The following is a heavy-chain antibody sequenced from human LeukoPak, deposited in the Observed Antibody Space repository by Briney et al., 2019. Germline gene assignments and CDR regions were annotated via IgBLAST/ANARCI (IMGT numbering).Heavy chain of an antibody. CDR3: AKDLASYGDYSSFDY. J-gene: IGHJ4*02. CDR1: GFTFHDYT. D-gene: IGHD4-17*01. Sequence: GGSLRLSCAASGFTFHDYTIHWVRQAPGKGLEWVSLVTWDGGRTYYADSVKGRFTISRDNSKNSLSLQMNSLRTEDTAFYYCAKDLASYGDYSSFDYWGQGTLVTVSS. V-gene: IGHV3-43*01. CDR2: VTWDGGRT.